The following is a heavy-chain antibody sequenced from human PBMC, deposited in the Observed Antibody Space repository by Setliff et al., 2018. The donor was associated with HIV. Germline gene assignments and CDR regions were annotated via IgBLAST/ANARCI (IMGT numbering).Heavy chain of an antibody. CDR1: GGSISSSSFY. J-gene: IGHJ3*02. V-gene: IGHV4-39*01. CDR2: VYYSGST. CDR3: ARYSSDHDAFDI. D-gene: IGHD6-19*01. Sequence: SETLSLTCAVSGGSISSSSFYWAWIRQPPGKGLEWIGSVYYSGSTYYNPSLCSRLTISVDTSKNQFSLKLYSVTAADTALYYCARYSSDHDAFDIWGQGTMVTVSS.